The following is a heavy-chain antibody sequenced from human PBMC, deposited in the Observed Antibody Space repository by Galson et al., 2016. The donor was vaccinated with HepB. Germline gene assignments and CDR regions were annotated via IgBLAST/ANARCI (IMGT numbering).Heavy chain of an antibody. CDR1: RGSISGYY. CDR3: ARVAQQWLVNSYYYGMYV. J-gene: IGHJ6*02. CDR2: IYYTGKT. D-gene: IGHD6-19*01. V-gene: IGHV4-59*12. Sequence: LTCTISRGSISGYYWRWIRQPPGQGLEWIGDIYYTGKTYYNPSLKSRLTISIDTSKSQFSLKLSSVTAADTSVYYCARVAQQWLVNSYYYGMYVWGQGTTVTVSS.